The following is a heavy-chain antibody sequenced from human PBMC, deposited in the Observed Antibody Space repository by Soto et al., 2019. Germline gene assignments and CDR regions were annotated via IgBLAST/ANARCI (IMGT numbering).Heavy chain of an antibody. J-gene: IGHJ4*02. Sequence: QTQLVESGGGLVKPGGSLRLSCAASGFTFSDYYMTWVRQAPGKGLEWISYISSSGSTIYADSVKGRFTISRDNAKNSLYLQMNSLRAEDTAVYYCTGGVIGVWGQGTLVTVSS. CDR3: TGGVIGV. D-gene: IGHD3-10*01. CDR2: ISSSGST. V-gene: IGHV3-11*01. CDR1: GFTFSDYY.